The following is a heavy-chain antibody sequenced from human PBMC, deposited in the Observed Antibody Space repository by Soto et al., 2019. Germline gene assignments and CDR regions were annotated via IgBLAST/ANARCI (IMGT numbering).Heavy chain of an antibody. CDR3: AISLYDFWSGYHKYNWFDP. J-gene: IGHJ5*02. CDR1: GYTLTELS. CDR2: FDPEDGET. D-gene: IGHD3-3*01. Sequence: ASVKVSCKVSGYTLTELSMHWVRQAPGKGLEWMGGFDPEDGETIYAQKFQGRVTMTEDTSTDTAYMELSSLRSEDTAVYYYAISLYDFWSGYHKYNWFDPWGQGTLVTVSS. V-gene: IGHV1-24*01.